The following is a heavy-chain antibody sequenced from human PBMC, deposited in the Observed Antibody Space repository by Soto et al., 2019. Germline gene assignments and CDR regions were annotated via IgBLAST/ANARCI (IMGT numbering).Heavy chain of an antibody. CDR2: ISSSSNYI. CDR3: ARLYCSGGSCYSGDAFDI. CDR1: GFTFSSYS. D-gene: IGHD2-15*01. V-gene: IGHV3-21*01. Sequence: EVQLVESGGGLVKPGGSLRLSCAASGFTFSSYSMNWVRQAPGKGLEWVSSISSSSNYIYYADSVKGRFTISRDNAKNSLYLHMNSLRAEETAVYYCARLYCSGGSCYSGDAFDIWGQGTMVTVSS. J-gene: IGHJ3*02.